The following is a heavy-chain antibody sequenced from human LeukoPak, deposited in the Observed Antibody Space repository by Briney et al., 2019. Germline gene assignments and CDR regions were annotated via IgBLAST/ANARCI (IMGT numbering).Heavy chain of an antibody. V-gene: IGHV3-21*04. Sequence: PGGSLRLSCAASGFTFSSYSMNWVRQAPGKGLEWVSSISSSSSYIYYADSVKGRFTISRDNSKNTLYLQMNSLRAEDTAVYYCACSDILTGYYNHNFDYWGQGTLVTVSS. CDR3: ACSDILTGYYNHNFDY. CDR1: GFTFSSYS. CDR2: ISSSSSYI. J-gene: IGHJ4*02. D-gene: IGHD3-9*01.